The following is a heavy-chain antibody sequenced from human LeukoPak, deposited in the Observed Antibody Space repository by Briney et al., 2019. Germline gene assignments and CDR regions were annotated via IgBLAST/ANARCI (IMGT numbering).Heavy chain of an antibody. CDR2: ISSSTSTI. CDR3: ARDGQTGTTVY. J-gene: IGHJ4*02. V-gene: IGHV3-48*02. CDR1: GFTFSSYS. D-gene: IGHD1-7*01. Sequence: GGSLRLSCVVSGFTFSSYSMNWVRQAPGKGLEWVSYISSSTSTIYYADSVKGRFTISRDNAQNSLYLHMSSLRDEDTAVYYCARDGQTGTTVYWGQGTLVTVSS.